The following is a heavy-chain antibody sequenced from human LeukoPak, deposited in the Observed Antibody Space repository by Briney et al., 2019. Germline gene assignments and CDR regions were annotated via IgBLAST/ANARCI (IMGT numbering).Heavy chain of an antibody. CDR1: GYTFTFCG. J-gene: IGHJ4*02. D-gene: IGHD1-26*01. V-gene: IGHV1-18*01. Sequence: ASVKVSCKASGYTFTFCGISWERQAPGQGLEWMAWISPYNGSTKYAQKFQGRVTLTTDTATGTAYMELRSLRSNATAASVSSLEGPGELDPTFDYWGQGTLVTVSS. CDR2: ISPYNGST. CDR3: SLEGPGELDPTFDY.